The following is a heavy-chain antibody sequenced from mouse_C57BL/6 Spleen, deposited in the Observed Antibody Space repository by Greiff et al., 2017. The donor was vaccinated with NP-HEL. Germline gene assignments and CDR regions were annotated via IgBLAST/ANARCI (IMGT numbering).Heavy chain of an antibody. CDR2: FYPGSGSI. D-gene: IGHD2-3*01. CDR1: GYTFTEYT. CDR3: ARHDDGYYGYYAMDY. V-gene: IGHV1-62-2*01. Sequence: VKLMESGAELVKPGASVKLSCKASGYTFTEYTIHWVKQRSGQGLEWIGWFYPGSGSIKYNEKFRDKATLTADKSSSTVYMELSRLTSEDSAVYFCARHDDGYYGYYAMDYWGQGTSVTVSS. J-gene: IGHJ4*01.